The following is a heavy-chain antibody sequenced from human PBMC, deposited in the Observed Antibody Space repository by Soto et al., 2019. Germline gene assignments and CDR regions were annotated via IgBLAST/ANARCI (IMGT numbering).Heavy chain of an antibody. Sequence: ASVKVSCKASGYTFTSHVINWVRQAPGQGLEWLGWISTYNGNTHYAQNLQGRVSLTTDTSTTTAYMELRSVRSDDTAVYFSARQDIKGYFDGSLYAQTPCFDNWGQGTLVTVSS. CDR3: ARQDIKGYFDGSLYAQTPCFDN. V-gene: IGHV1-18*04. D-gene: IGHD3-22*01. CDR2: ISTYNGNT. J-gene: IGHJ4*02. CDR1: GYTFTSHV.